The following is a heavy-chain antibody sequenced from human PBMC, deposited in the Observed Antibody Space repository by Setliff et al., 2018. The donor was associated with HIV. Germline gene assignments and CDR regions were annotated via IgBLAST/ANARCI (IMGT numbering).Heavy chain of an antibody. CDR2: VNEDNGDR. V-gene: IGHV1-18*01. D-gene: IGHD6-19*01. CDR3: VRDEKRAAGGWYKEDWFDP. J-gene: IGHJ5*02. Sequence: ASVKVSCKASGYNFGFYGISWVRQAPGQGLEWMGWVNEDNGDRNFAPSVQGRIALTTDTSTNTAYMELTNLRSDDTALYFCVRDEKRAAGGWYKEDWFDPWGQGILVTVSS. CDR1: GYNFGFYG.